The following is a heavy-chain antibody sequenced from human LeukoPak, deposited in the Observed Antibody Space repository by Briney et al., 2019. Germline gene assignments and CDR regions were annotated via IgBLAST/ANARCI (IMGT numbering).Heavy chain of an antibody. CDR2: IYHSGST. V-gene: IGHV4-4*02. Sequence: SETLSLTCAVSGGSISSSYWWTWVRQPPGKGLEWIGEIYHSGSTNYNPSLKSRLTISVDKSKNQFSLKLSSVTAADTAVYYCARDCPPQRYSSSWKNFDYWGQGTLVTVSS. CDR3: ARDCPPQRYSSSWKNFDY. CDR1: GGSISSSYW. J-gene: IGHJ4*02. D-gene: IGHD6-13*01.